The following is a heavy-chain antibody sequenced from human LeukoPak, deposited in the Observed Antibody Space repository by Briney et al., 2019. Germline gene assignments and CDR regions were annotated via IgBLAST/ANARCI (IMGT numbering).Heavy chain of an antibody. Sequence: SETLSLTCTVSGGSISSYYWSWIRQPPGKGLEWIGYIYYSGSTNYNPSLKSRVTISVDTSKNQFSLKLSSVTAADTAVYYCARDKPPGVGYYYHGMDVWGQGTTVTVSS. J-gene: IGHJ6*02. CDR3: ARDKPPGVGYYYHGMDV. D-gene: IGHD3-10*01. CDR2: IYYSGST. V-gene: IGHV4-59*01. CDR1: GGSISSYY.